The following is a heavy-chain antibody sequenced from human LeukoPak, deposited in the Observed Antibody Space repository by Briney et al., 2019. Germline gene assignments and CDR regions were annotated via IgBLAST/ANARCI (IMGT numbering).Heavy chain of an antibody. CDR1: GFTISSTY. CDR2: IYSAGST. J-gene: IGHJ4*02. Sequence: GGSLRLSCAASGFTISSTYMSWVRQAPGKGLGWGSIIYSAGSTYYSDSVKGGFTISRDNSKNTLYLQMNSLRAEATAVYYCAKGHCTNGICWLDWGQGTLVTVSS. CDR3: AKGHCTNGICWLD. V-gene: IGHV3-53*01. D-gene: IGHD2-8*01.